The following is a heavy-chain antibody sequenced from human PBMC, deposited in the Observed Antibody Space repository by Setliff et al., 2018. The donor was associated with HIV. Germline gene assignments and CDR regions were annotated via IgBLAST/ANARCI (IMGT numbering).Heavy chain of an antibody. J-gene: IGHJ3*02. D-gene: IGHD3-16*01. Sequence: SETLSLTCTVSGGSISSGSYYWSWIRQPAGKGLEWIGHIHTSGSTKYNPSLKSRVTISADTSKNQFSLNLSSVTAAETAVYYCARVGAGGAFDIWGQGTMVTVSS. CDR2: IHTSGST. V-gene: IGHV4-61*09. CDR1: GGSISSGSYY. CDR3: ARVGAGGAFDI.